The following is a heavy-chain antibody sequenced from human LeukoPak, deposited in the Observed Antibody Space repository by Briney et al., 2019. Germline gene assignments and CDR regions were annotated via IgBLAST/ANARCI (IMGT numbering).Heavy chain of an antibody. CDR3: TRFLVVPAATIYYYYYGMDV. CDR1: GFTFGDYA. V-gene: IGHV3-49*04. J-gene: IGHJ6*02. CDR2: IRSEVYAGTT. Sequence: GGSLRLSCTASGFTFGDYAMSWVRQAPGKGLEWVGFIRSEVYAGTTEYAASVQGRFTISRDDSKSIAYLQMNSLKTEDTAVYYCTRFLVVPAATIYYYYYGMDVWGQGTTVTVSS. D-gene: IGHD2-2*01.